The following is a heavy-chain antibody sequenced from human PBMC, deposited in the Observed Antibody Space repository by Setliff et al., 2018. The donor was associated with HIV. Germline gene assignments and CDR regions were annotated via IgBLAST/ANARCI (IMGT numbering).Heavy chain of an antibody. Sequence: GASVKVSCKASGYTFTSYGVSWVRQAPGQGLEWMGWISAIFGRTSYARSLQGRVSITADKSTTTAYMELTGLKSEDSAIYFCAREGAYTYGHGNDAFDFWGQGTTVTVSS. CDR1: GYTFTSYG. D-gene: IGHD5-18*01. CDR2: ISAIFGRT. CDR3: AREGAYTYGHGNDAFDF. V-gene: IGHV1-18*01. J-gene: IGHJ3*01.